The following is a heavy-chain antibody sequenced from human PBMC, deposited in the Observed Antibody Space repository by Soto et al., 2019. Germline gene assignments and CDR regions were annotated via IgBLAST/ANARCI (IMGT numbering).Heavy chain of an antibody. J-gene: IGHJ4*02. CDR3: AREYGSGNWYFDY. CDR1: GFTFSTYW. Sequence: EVQLVESGGGLVQPGGSLRLSCAASGFTFSTYWMTWVRQAPGKGLEWVANIKQDGGEKTYVDSVRGRFTISRDNAKNSLFLKMNSLRAEDTAVYYCAREYGSGNWYFDYWGQGALVTVSS. CDR2: IKQDGGEK. V-gene: IGHV3-7*04. D-gene: IGHD3-10*01.